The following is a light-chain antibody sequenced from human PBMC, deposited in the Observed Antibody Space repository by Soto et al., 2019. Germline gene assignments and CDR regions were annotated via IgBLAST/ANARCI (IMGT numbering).Light chain of an antibody. CDR3: MQGTHSYT. V-gene: IGKV2-30*02. Sequence: DVVMTQSPLSLPVTLGQPASISCRSSQSLVHSDGNTYLSWFQQRPGQSPRRLIYKVSKRDSGVPDRFSGSGSGADFKLKISRVEAEDVGIYYCMQGTHSYTFGQGTRLDTK. CDR1: QSLVHSDGNTY. CDR2: KVS. J-gene: IGKJ2*01.